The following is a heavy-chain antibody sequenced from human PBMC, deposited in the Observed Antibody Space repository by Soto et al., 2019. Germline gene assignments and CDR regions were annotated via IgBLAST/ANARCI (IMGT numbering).Heavy chain of an antibody. Sequence: QVQLQESGPGLVKPSQTLSLTCTVSGGSISSGGYYWSWIRQHPGKGLEWIGYIYYSGSTYYNPSLKRRVTISVDTSKNQFSLKLSSVTAADTAVYYCAREAAAGTKNAFDIWGQGTMVTVSS. J-gene: IGHJ3*02. V-gene: IGHV4-31*03. CDR2: IYYSGST. D-gene: IGHD6-13*01. CDR1: GGSISSGGYY. CDR3: AREAAAGTKNAFDI.